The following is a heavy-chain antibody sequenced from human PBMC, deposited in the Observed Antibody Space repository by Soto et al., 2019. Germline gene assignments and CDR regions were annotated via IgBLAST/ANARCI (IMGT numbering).Heavy chain of an antibody. D-gene: IGHD6-13*01. V-gene: IGHV4-34*01. CDR3: ARGRKGFSSSCYVD. J-gene: IGHJ4*02. CDR1: GGSFSGYY. CDR2: INDSGGT. Sequence: SETLSLTCAVYGGSFSGYYWTWIRHPPGKGLEWIGEINDSGGTDYNPSLKSRVTISLDTSKNQLSLKLSSVTAADTAVYYCARGRKGFSSSCYVDWGQGTLVTVSS.